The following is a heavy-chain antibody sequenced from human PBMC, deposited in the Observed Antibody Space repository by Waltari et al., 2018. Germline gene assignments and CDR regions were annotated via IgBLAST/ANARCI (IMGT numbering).Heavy chain of an antibody. V-gene: IGHV3-23*01. J-gene: IGHJ4*02. CDR1: GFTFSSYA. CDR3: AKGGAGGVGGVSHTFFYY. Sequence: EAQLLESGGGLAQPGGSLRLSCATSGFTFSSYAMSWVRQAPGQGLGWVSGMRGGGNKAYYADAAQGRCTTSRGDYNKTAYLQMISLRAEDTAVDYCAKGGAGGVGGVSHTFFYYWGQGTLVTVSS. CDR2: MRGGGNKA. D-gene: IGHD2-8*02.